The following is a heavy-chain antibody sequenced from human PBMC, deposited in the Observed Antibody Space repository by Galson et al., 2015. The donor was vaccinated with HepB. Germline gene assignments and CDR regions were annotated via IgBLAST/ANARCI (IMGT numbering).Heavy chain of an antibody. D-gene: IGHD6-6*01. J-gene: IGHJ6*02. CDR2: ISGSGSST. CDR3: AKSIAIYQYHGMDV. CDR1: GFIFSNYA. Sequence: SLRLSCAASGFIFSNYAMSWVRQAPGQGLEWVSAISGSGSSTYYADSVKGRFTISRDNPKNTLYLQMNSLRAEDTAVYYCAKSIAIYQYHGMDVWGQGTTVTVSS. V-gene: IGHV3-23*01.